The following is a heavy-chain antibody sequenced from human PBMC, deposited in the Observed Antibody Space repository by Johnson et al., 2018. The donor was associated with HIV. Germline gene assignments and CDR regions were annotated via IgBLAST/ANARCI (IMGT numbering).Heavy chain of an antibody. CDR2: ISYDGSNK. Sequence: QVQLVESGGGVVQPGRSLRLSCAASGFTFSSYGMHWVRQAPGKGLEWVAVISYDGSNKYYADSVKGRFTISRDNSKNTLYLQMNSLRAEDTAVYYCATDLFSLILEDDAFDTWGQGAMVTVSS. CDR3: ATDLFSLILEDDAFDT. V-gene: IGHV3-30*03. CDR1: GFTFSSYG. J-gene: IGHJ3*02.